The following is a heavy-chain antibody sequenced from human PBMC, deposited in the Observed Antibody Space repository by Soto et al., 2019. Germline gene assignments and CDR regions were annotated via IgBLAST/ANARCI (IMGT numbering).Heavy chain of an antibody. CDR1: GFTFSSYG. CDR2: ISYDGSNK. J-gene: IGHJ4*02. D-gene: IGHD5-12*01. Sequence: GGSLRLSCAASGFTFSSYGMHWVRQAPGKGLEWVAVISYDGSNKYYADSVKGRFTISRDNSKNTLYLQMNSLRAEDTAVYYCELRGGNFDYWGQGTRVTVSS. V-gene: IGHV3-30*03. CDR3: ELRGGNFDY.